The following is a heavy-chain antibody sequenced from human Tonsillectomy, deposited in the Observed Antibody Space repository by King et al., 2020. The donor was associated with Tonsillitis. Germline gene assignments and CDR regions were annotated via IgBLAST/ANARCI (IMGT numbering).Heavy chain of an antibody. Sequence: VQLVESGGGLVQPGRSLRLSCAASGFTFDDYAMHWVRQAPGKGLEWVSVICWNSGSIDYADSVKGRFTISRDNAKNSLYLQMNSLRAEDTALYYCANDWSAMDLGVFDYWGQGTLVTVSS. CDR1: GFTFDDYA. V-gene: IGHV3-9*01. J-gene: IGHJ4*02. CDR3: ANDWSAMDLGVFDY. CDR2: ICWNSGSI. D-gene: IGHD5-18*01.